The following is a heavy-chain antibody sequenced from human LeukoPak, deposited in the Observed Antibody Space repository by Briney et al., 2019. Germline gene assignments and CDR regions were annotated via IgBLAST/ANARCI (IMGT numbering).Heavy chain of an antibody. CDR1: GFTFRSYW. CDR2: MQEDGSEK. V-gene: IGHV3-7*01. CDR3: ARDPSDFWSGYGIDY. J-gene: IGHJ4*02. D-gene: IGHD3-3*01. Sequence: GGSLRLSCAASGFTFRSYWMSWVRQAPGKGLEWVANMQEDGSEKYYVDSVKGRFTISRDNAKNSLYLQMNSLRAEDTAVYYCARDPSDFWSGYGIDYWGQGTLVTVSS.